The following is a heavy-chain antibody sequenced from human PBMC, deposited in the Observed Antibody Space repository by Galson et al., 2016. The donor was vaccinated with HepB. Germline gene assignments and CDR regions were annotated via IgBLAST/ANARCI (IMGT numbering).Heavy chain of an antibody. CDR3: ARDRKVIGGWFDP. V-gene: IGHV1-24*01. J-gene: IGHJ5*02. CDR1: RYTLTELS. Sequence: SVKVSCKVSRYTLTELSMHWVRQAPGKGLEWMGGFDPEDGETIYAQKFQGRVTMTEDTSTDTAYMELSSVTAADTAVYYCARDRKVIGGWFDPWGQGTLVTVSS. D-gene: IGHD2-21*01. CDR2: FDPEDGET.